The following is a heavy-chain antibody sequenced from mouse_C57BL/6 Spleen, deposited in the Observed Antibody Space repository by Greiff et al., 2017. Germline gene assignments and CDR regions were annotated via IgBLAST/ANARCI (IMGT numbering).Heavy chain of an antibody. D-gene: IGHD2-3*01. CDR1: GFTFSSYA. CDR3: TRGGIYDGYYYAMDY. Sequence: EVQRVESGEGLVKPGGSLKLSCAASGFTFSSYAMSWVRQTPEKRLEWVAYISSGGDYIYYADTVKGRFTISRDNARNTLYLQMSSLKSEDTAMYYCTRGGIYDGYYYAMDYWGQGTSVTISS. V-gene: IGHV5-9-1*02. CDR2: ISSGGDYI. J-gene: IGHJ4*01.